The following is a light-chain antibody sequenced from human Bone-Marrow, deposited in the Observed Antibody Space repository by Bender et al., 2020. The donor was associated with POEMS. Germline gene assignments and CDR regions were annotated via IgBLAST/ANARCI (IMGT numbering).Light chain of an antibody. CDR3: SSYTSTSTLVI. CDR1: SSDVGSYNR. CDR2: EVS. Sequence: QSALTQPPSVSGSPGQSVTISCTGTSSDVGSYNRVSWYQQPPGTAPKLLIYEVSDRPSGVSNRFSGSKSGNTASLTISGLQAEDEGDYYCSSYTSTSTLVIFGGGTKLTVL. J-gene: IGLJ2*01. V-gene: IGLV2-18*02.